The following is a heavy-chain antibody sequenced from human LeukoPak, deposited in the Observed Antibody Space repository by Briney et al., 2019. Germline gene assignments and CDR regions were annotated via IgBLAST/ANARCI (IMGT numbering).Heavy chain of an antibody. D-gene: IGHD3-3*01. CDR2: IYTSGST. J-gene: IGHJ3*02. V-gene: IGHV4-4*07. CDR1: GGSISSYY. CDR3: ARGLVPAATLVDFWSGWDAFDI. Sequence: SETLSLTCTVSGGSISSYYWSWIRQPAGKGLEWIGRIYTSGSTNYNPSLKSRVTMSVDTSKNQFSLKLSSVTAADTAVYYCARGLVPAATLVDFWSGWDAFDIWGQGTMVTVSS.